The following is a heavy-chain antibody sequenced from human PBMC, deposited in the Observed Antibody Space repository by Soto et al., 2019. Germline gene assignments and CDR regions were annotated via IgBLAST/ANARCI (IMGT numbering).Heavy chain of an antibody. J-gene: IGHJ5*02. CDR2: IYYSGST. D-gene: IGHD2-15*01. V-gene: IGHV4-31*03. Sequence: SETLSLTCTVSGGSISSGGYYWSWIRQHPGKGLEWIGYIYYSGSTHYNPSLKSRVTISVDTSKDQFSLKLSSVTAADTAVYYCARDKVGGYCSGGSCYNWFDPWGQGPLVTVSS. CDR3: ARDKVGGYCSGGSCYNWFDP. CDR1: GGSISSGGYY.